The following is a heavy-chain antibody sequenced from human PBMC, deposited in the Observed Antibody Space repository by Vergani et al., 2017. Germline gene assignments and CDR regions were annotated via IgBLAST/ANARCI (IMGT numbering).Heavy chain of an antibody. CDR1: GGTFSSYA. D-gene: IGHD2-8*01. J-gene: IGHJ6*02. CDR2: IIPIFGTA. CDR3: ARFRPYCTNGVCYYYYYYYGMDV. V-gene: IGHV1-69*06. Sequence: QVQLVQSGAEVKKPGSSVKVSCKASGGTFSSYAISWVRQAPGQGLEWMGGIIPIFGTANYAQKFQGRVTITADKSTSTAYMELSSLRSEDTAVYYCARFRPYCTNGVCYYYYYYYGMDVWGQGTTVTVSS.